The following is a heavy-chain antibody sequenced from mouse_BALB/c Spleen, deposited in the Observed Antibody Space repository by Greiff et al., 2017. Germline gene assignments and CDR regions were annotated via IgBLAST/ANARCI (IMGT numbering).Heavy chain of an antibody. Sequence: EVQLQESGPGLVKPSQSLSLTCTASGYSITSDYVWYLIRQPPGNQLEWMGFISYSGSTSYNPTLKSRISITRDTSKNQFFLQLNSLTTEDTATYYCARNYGSSLMDYWGQGTSVTVSS. J-gene: IGHJ4*01. D-gene: IGHD1-1*01. CDR2: ISYSGST. V-gene: IGHV3-2*02. CDR3: ARNYGSSLMDY. CDR1: GYSITSDYV.